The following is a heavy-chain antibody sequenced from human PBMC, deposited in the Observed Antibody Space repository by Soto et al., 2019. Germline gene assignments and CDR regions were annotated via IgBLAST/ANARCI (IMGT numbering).Heavy chain of an antibody. V-gene: IGHV3-30*03. D-gene: IGHD2-15*01. CDR3: YSSRIGV. CDR1: GFTFSSYG. J-gene: IGHJ6*02. Sequence: PGGSLRLSCAASGFTFSSYGMHWVRQAPGKGLEWVAVISYDGSNKYYADSVKGRFTISRDNSKNTLYLQMNSLRAEDTAVYYSYSSRIGVWGQGTTVTVS. CDR2: ISYDGSNK.